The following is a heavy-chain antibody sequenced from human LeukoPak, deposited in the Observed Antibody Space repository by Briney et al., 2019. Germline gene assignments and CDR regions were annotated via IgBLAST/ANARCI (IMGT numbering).Heavy chain of an antibody. V-gene: IGHV3-35*02. CDR2: VSWNGSRT. J-gene: IGHJ4*02. CDR3: VRDHRTQLLYSLRLDS. D-gene: IGHD2-2*02. Sequence: PGGSLRLSCAASGFTFSSYSMNWVHQAPGKGLEWVSGVSWNGSRTRYADSVKGQFIISRDNSRNTLYLQTNSLRAEDTAVYYCVRDHRTQLLYSLRLDSWGQGTLVTVSS. CDR1: GFTFSSYS.